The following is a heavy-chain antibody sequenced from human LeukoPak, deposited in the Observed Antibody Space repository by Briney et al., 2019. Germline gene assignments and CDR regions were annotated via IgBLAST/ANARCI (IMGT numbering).Heavy chain of an antibody. CDR2: LTPNSHSA. Sequence: PGGSLRLSCAASGFTFDSFSINWVRQAPGKGLEWVSGLTPNSHSAYYAESVKGRFTISRDNSENMVYLQMNSLRVEDTAIYYCARDEGWIQLFFRGQGTLVTVSS. D-gene: IGHD5-12*01. CDR1: GFTFDSFS. J-gene: IGHJ4*02. V-gene: IGHV3-21*04. CDR3: ARDEGWIQLFF.